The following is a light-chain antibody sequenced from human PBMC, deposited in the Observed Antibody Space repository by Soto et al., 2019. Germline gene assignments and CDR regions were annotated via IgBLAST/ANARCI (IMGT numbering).Light chain of an antibody. CDR2: DAS. J-gene: IGKJ4*01. CDR3: QQYHDWPPLS. Sequence: IVMSQSPAAVSLSQGEKATLSCRASQTIDNTLAWYQRKPGQAPRLLIYDASTRATGVPARFSGSGSGTDFTLTISSLQSEDFAVYYCQQYHDWPPLSFGGGTKVDI. CDR1: QTIDNT. V-gene: IGKV3-15*01.